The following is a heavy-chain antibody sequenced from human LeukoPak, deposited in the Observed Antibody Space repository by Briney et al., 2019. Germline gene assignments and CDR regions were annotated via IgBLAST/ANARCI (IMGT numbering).Heavy chain of an antibody. CDR1: GFTFSGYN. V-gene: IGHV3-13*01. J-gene: IGHJ4*02. CDR2: IGTSGDS. Sequence: GGSLRLSCAASGFTFSGYNMHWVRQPTGKGLEWVASIGTSGDSYHAESVKGRFTISRDDAKNFLYLQMNSLRAGDTALYYCVRDGDGYDYWGQGTLVTVSS. D-gene: IGHD2-21*02. CDR3: VRDGDGYDY.